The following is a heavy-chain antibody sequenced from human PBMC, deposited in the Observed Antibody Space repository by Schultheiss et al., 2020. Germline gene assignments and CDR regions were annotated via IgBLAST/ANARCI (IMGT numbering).Heavy chain of an antibody. Sequence: GGSLRLSCAASGFTFSSYWMSWVRQAPGKGLEWVANIKQDGSEKYYVDSVKGRFTISRDNAKNSLYLQMNSLRAEDTAVYYCARVSPPVLLYPHYYYYYYGMDVWGQGTTVTVSS. D-gene: IGHD2-2*02. CDR1: GFTFSSYW. J-gene: IGHJ6*02. V-gene: IGHV3-7*03. CDR2: IKQDGSEK. CDR3: ARVSPPVLLYPHYYYYYYGMDV.